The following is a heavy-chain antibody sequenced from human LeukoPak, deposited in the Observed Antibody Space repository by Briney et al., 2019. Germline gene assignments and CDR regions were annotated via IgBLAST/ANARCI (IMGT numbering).Heavy chain of an antibody. CDR1: GFTFDDYA. D-gene: IGHD6-19*01. CDR2: ISGDSGSI. CDR3: AKERAPGIAVAGTGFDY. Sequence: GGSLRLSCAASGFTFDDYAMHWVRQGPGKGLEWVSGISGDSGSIGYAGCVKGRFTISRDNDKNSLYLQMNSLRAEDTALYYCAKERAPGIAVAGTGFDYWGQGTLVTVSS. V-gene: IGHV3-9*01. J-gene: IGHJ4*02.